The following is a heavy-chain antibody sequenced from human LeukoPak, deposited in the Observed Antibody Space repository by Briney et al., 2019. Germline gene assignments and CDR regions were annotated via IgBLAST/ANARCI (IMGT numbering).Heavy chain of an antibody. CDR3: ARDYAMITFGGVIVRPFDY. D-gene: IGHD3-16*02. Sequence: ASVKVSCKASGGTFSSYAISWVRQAPGQGLEWMGWISAYNGNTNYAQELQGRVTMTTDTSTSTAYMELRSLRSDDTAVYYCARDYAMITFGGVIVRPFDYWGQGTLVTVSS. CDR1: GGTFSSYA. CDR2: ISAYNGNT. V-gene: IGHV1-18*01. J-gene: IGHJ4*02.